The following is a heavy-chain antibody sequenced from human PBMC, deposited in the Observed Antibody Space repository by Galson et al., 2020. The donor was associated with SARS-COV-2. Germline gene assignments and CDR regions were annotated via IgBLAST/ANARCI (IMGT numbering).Heavy chain of an antibody. V-gene: IGHV4-31*03. CDR3: ARASGSDTGDWFDP. CDR1: GDSISSGGYY. J-gene: IGHJ5*02. CDR2: IYYSRST. Sequence: ETSETLSLTCTVSGDSISSGGYYWSWIRQHPGKGLEWIAYIYYSRSTYYNPSLKSRVIISLDTSKNQFFLKLRSVTAADTAVYYCARASGSDTGDWFDPWGQGTLVTVSS. D-gene: IGHD1-26*01.